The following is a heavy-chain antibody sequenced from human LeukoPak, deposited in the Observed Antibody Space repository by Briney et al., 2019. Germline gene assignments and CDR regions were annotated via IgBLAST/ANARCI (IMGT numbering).Heavy chain of an antibody. CDR2: IKQDGSEK. CDR3: ARLSGYSYGCWFDP. V-gene: IGHV3-7*01. J-gene: IGHJ5*02. CDR1: GYTFSSYW. D-gene: IGHD5-18*01. Sequence: GGSLRLFCAASGYTFSSYWMSWVRQAPGKGLEWVANIKQDGSEKYYVDSVKGRFTISRDNAKNSLYLQMNSLRAEDTAVYYCARLSGYSYGCWFDPWGQGTLVTVSS.